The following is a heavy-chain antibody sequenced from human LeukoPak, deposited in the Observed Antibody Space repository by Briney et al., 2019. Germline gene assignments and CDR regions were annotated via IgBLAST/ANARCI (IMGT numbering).Heavy chain of an antibody. J-gene: IGHJ3*02. CDR3: ARDHAYAFDI. CDR2: IGSAI. D-gene: IGHD2-2*01. CDR1: GFTFSDYS. V-gene: IGHV3-48*01. Sequence: PGGSLRLSCAASGFTFSDYSLNWVRQAPGKGLEWISYIGSAIYYADSVKGRFTISRDNAKNSLFLQMNSLRAEDTAVYYCARDHAYAFDIWGQGTLVTVSS.